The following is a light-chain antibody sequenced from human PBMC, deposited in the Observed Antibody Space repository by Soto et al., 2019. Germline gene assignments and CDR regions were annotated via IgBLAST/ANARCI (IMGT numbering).Light chain of an antibody. CDR2: STS. CDR1: QSISTY. J-gene: IGKJ3*01. Sequence: DIQMTQSPSSLSASVGDRVTITCRASQSISTYLNWYQQKPGKAPKLIYSTSTLQSGVPSRFSGRGSGTDFTLTIGSLQPEDFATYYCQQSYAMPFTFGPGTKVDIK. V-gene: IGKV1-39*01. CDR3: QQSYAMPFT.